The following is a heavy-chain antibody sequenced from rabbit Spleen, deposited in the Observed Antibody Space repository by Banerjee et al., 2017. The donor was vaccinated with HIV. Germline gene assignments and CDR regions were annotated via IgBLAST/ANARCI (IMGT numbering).Heavy chain of an antibody. V-gene: IGHV1S47*01. J-gene: IGHJ4*01. D-gene: IGHD3-1*01. CDR2: IGTVFGFT. CDR1: GFDFSSYG. Sequence: QAQLVESGGGLVQPGGSLKLSCKASGFDFSSYGVSWVRQDPGKGLEWVGFIGTVFGFTYYASWVNGRFSISRENTQNTVSLQMNSLTAADTATYFCVRDTWTFNLWGQGTLVTVS. CDR3: VRDTWTFNL.